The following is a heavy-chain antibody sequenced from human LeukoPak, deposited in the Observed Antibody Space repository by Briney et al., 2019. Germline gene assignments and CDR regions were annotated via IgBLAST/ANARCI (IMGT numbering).Heavy chain of an antibody. CDR3: AVWYGGYGY. CDR1: GGSFSGYY. CDR2: INHSGST. D-gene: IGHD5-12*01. Sequence: SETLSLTCAVYGGSFSGYYWSWIRQPPGRGLEWIGEINHSGSTNYNPSLKSRVTISVDTSKNQFSLKLSSVTAADTAVYYCAVWYGGYGYWGQGTLVTVSS. V-gene: IGHV4-34*01. J-gene: IGHJ4*02.